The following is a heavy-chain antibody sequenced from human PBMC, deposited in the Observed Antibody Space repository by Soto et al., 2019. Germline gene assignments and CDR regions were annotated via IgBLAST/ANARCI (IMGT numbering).Heavy chain of an antibody. CDR3: ARPLISYSGLLWFGEYYYYYGMDV. J-gene: IGHJ6*02. CDR2: ISYDGSNK. V-gene: IGHV3-30-3*01. CDR1: GFTFSSYA. D-gene: IGHD3-10*01. Sequence: GGSLRLSCAASGFTFSSYAMHWVRQAPGKGLEWVAVISYDGSNKYYADSVKGRFTISRDNSKNTLYLQMNSLRAEDTAVYYCARPLISYSGLLWFGEYYYYYGMDVWGQGTTVTVSS.